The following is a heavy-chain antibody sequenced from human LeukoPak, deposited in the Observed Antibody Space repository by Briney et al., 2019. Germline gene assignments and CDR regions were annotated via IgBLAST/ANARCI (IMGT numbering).Heavy chain of an antibody. V-gene: IGHV4-59*01. CDR3: ARGGWNYLSYYYGTDV. CDR1: GGSISSYY. Sequence: SETLSLTCTVSGGSISSYYWSWIRQPPVKGLEWIGYIYYSGSTNYNPSLKSRVTISVDTSKNQFSLKLSSVTAADTAVYYCARGGWNYLSYYYGTDVWGQGTTVTVSS. D-gene: IGHD1-7*01. J-gene: IGHJ6*02. CDR2: IYYSGST.